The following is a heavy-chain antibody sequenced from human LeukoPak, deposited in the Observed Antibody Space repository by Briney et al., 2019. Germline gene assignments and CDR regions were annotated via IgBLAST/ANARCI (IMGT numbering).Heavy chain of an antibody. V-gene: IGHV3-66*02. J-gene: IGHJ4*02. D-gene: IGHD2-2*01. CDR1: GFTVSSNY. CDR3: AREYCSSPSCSVDY. CDR2: IYSGGST. Sequence: GGSLRLSCAASGFTVSSNYMSWVRQAPGKGLEWVSVIYSGGSTYYADSVKGRFTISRDNSKNTLYLQMNSLRAEDTAVYYCAREYCSSPSCSVDYWGQGTLVTVSS.